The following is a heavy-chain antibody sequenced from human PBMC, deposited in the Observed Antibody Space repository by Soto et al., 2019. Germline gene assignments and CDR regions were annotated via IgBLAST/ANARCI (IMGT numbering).Heavy chain of an antibody. CDR1: GVSISNSSYY. Sequence: SETLSLTCTVSGVSISNSSYYWGWIRRPPGKGLEWIGTIYYSGITYYDPSLKSRVTISVDTSKNQFSLKLTSVTAADTAVYYCARHGSNWGQGTLVTVPQ. CDR2: IYYSGIT. CDR3: ARHGSN. J-gene: IGHJ4*02. V-gene: IGHV4-39*01.